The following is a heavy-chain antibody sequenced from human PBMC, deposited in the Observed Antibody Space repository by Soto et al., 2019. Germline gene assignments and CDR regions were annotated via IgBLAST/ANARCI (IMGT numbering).Heavy chain of an antibody. CDR2: IVPILGVP. CDR1: GDTVSTYR. J-gene: IGHJ5*02. Sequence: QVQLVQSGAEVKKPGSSVKISCKASGDTVSTYRITWVRQAPGQGLEWMGRIVPILGVPNSAQKFQGRLTFTADKSTTTAYMELSSLRAEDTAFYYCARYGYAYGSGSFLATWGQGTLVIVSS. V-gene: IGHV1-69*02. D-gene: IGHD3-10*01. CDR3: ARYGYAYGSGSFLAT.